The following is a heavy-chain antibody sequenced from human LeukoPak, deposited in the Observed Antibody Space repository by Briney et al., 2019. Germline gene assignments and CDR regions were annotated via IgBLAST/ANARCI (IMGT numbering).Heavy chain of an antibody. CDR1: GFTLSSYG. D-gene: IGHD3-10*01. CDR2: ISYDGSNK. J-gene: IGHJ6*02. Sequence: GGSLRLSCAASGFTLSSYGMHWVRQAPGKGLEWVAVISYDGSNKYYADSVKGRFTISRDNSKNTLYLQMNSLRAEDTAVYYCAREFGELLYYYGMDVWGQGTTVTVSS. CDR3: AREFGELLYYYGMDV. V-gene: IGHV3-30*03.